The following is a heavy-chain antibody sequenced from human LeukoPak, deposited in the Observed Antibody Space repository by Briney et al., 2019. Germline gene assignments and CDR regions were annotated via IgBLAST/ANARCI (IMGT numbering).Heavy chain of an antibody. V-gene: IGHV1-2*02. J-gene: IGHJ4*02. CDR3: AKNTLRSDASWGY. D-gene: IGHD3-16*01. CDR2: INPNSGGT. CDR1: GYTFTGYY. Sequence: ASVKVSCKASGYTFTGYYMHWVRQAPGQGLEWMGWINPNSGGTNYAQKFQGRVTMTRDTSISTAYMELSRLRSDDTAVYYCAKNTLRSDASWGYWGQGTLVTVSS.